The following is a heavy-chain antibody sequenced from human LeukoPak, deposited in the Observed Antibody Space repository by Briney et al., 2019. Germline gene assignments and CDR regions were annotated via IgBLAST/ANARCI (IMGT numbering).Heavy chain of an antibody. V-gene: IGHV3-30*18. CDR2: ISYDGSNK. CDR1: GFTFSSYG. Sequence: GGSLRLSCAASGFTFSSYGMHWVRQAPGKGLEWVAVISYDGSNKYYADSVKGRFTISRDNSKNTLYLQMNSLRAEDTAVYYCAKPGIAVALVDYWGQGTLVTVSS. D-gene: IGHD6-19*01. J-gene: IGHJ4*02. CDR3: AKPGIAVALVDY.